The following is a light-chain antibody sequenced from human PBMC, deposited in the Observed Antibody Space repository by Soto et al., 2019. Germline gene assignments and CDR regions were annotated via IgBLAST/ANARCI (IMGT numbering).Light chain of an antibody. CDR2: WAS. Sequence: DIVMTQSPDSLAVSLGERATINCKSSQSVLYSSNNKNYLAWHQQKPGQPPKLLIYWASTRESGVPDRFSGSGSETDFTLTISSLQAEDVAVYYCQQYYSSPLTFGGGTKVDIK. CDR1: QSVLYSSNNKNY. V-gene: IGKV4-1*01. J-gene: IGKJ4*01. CDR3: QQYYSSPLT.